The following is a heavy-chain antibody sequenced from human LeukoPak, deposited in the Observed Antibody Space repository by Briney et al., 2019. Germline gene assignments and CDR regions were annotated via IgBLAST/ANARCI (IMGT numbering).Heavy chain of an antibody. Sequence: SVKVSCKASGFTFSSSAMQWVRQARGQRLEWIGWIVVGSGNTNYAQKFQERVTITRDMSTSTAYMELSSLRSEDTAVYYCAADGSGGSGSYYNPQDAFDIWGQGTMVTVSS. CDR1: GFTFSSSA. J-gene: IGHJ3*02. D-gene: IGHD3-10*01. V-gene: IGHV1-58*02. CDR3: AADGSGGSGSYYNPQDAFDI. CDR2: IVVGSGNT.